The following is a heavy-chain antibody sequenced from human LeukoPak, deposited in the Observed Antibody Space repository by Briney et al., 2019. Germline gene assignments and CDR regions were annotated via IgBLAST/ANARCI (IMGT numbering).Heavy chain of an antibody. D-gene: IGHD3-10*01. CDR1: GGSISSSSYY. J-gene: IGHJ4*02. V-gene: IGHV4-39*07. CDR2: IYYSGST. CDR3: ARVTYNGYQHFDY. Sequence: SETLSLTCTVSGGSISSSSYYWGWIRQPPGKGLEWIGSIYYSGSTYYNPSLKSRVTISVDTSKNQFSLKLSSVTAADTAVYYCARVTYNGYQHFDYWGQGNLVTVS.